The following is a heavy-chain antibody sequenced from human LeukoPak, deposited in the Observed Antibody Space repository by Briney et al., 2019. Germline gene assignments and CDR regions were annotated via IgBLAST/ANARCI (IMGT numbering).Heavy chain of an antibody. V-gene: IGHV1-3*01. CDR3: ARGRQWLVLDY. Sequence: KFQGRVTITRDTSASTAYMELSSLRSEDTAVYCCARGRQWLVLDYWGQGTLVTVSS. J-gene: IGHJ4*02. D-gene: IGHD6-19*01.